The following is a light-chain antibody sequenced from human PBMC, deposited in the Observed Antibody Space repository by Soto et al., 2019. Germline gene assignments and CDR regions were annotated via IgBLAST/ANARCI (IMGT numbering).Light chain of an antibody. Sequence: QSVLTQPASVSGSPGQSITISCTGTSSDVGSYNLVSWYQQHPGKAPKLMIYEVSKRPSGVSNRFSGSKSGNTASLTISGLQAEDEADYYCCSYAGSSTFYVFGNGTKATVL. CDR2: EVS. CDR1: SSDVGSYNL. V-gene: IGLV2-23*02. CDR3: CSYAGSSTFYV. J-gene: IGLJ1*01.